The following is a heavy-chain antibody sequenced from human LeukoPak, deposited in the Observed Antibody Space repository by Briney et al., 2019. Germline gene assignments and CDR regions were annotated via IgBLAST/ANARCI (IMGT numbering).Heavy chain of an antibody. CDR1: GFTFSSYV. CDR2: IWYDGSNK. V-gene: IGHV3-33*01. Sequence: GGSLRLSCAASGFTFSSYVIHWVRQAPGKGLEGVAVIWYDGSNKYYADSVKGRFTISRDNSKSTLYLQMNSLRAEDTAVYYCGRGYYGDYGYGMDVWGQGTTVTVSS. D-gene: IGHD4-17*01. J-gene: IGHJ6*02. CDR3: GRGYYGDYGYGMDV.